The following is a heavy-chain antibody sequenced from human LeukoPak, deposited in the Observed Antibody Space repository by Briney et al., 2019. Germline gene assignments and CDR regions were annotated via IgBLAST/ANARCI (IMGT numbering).Heavy chain of an antibody. CDR3: ARRRDLYSGSYYPFDY. J-gene: IGHJ4*02. Sequence: GESLKISCKGSGYGFTNYWIGWVRQMPGKGLEWMGIIYPDDSDTRYSPSFEDQVTISVDKSISTAYLQWSSLKASDTAMYYCARRRDLYSGSYYPFDYWGQGTLVTVSS. CDR2: IYPDDSDT. V-gene: IGHV5-51*01. D-gene: IGHD1-26*01. CDR1: GYGFTNYW.